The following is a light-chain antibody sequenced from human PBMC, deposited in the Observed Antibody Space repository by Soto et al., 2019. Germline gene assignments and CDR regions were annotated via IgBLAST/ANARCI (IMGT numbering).Light chain of an antibody. J-gene: IGLJ3*02. V-gene: IGLV2-14*01. CDR2: GVS. CDR1: SSDIGGYHY. Sequence: QSVLTQPASVSGSPGQSITISCTGTSSDIGGYHYVSWYQQHPGKVPKLMIYGVSNRPSGVSNRFSGSKSGNTASLALSGLQAEDEADYDCSSYSSSSTRVFGGGTKLTVL. CDR3: SSYSSSSTRV.